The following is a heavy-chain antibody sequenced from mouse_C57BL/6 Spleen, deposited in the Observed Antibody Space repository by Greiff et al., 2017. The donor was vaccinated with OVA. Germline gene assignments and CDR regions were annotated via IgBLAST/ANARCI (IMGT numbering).Heavy chain of an antibody. CDR3: ARLSNYYGSRGAMDY. J-gene: IGHJ4*01. Sequence: EVQVVESGGDLVKPGGSLKLSCAASGFTFSSYGMSWVRQTPDKRLEWVATISSGGSYTYYPDSVKGRFTISRDNAKNTLYLQMSSLKSEDTAMYYCARLSNYYGSRGAMDYWGQGTSVTVSS. D-gene: IGHD1-1*01. CDR2: ISSGGSYT. V-gene: IGHV5-6*01. CDR1: GFTFSSYG.